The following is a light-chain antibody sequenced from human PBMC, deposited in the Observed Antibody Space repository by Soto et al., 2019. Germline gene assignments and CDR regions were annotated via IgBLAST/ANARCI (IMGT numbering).Light chain of an antibody. V-gene: IGKV3-20*01. CDR1: QRVSSNY. CDR2: GAS. J-gene: IGKJ1*01. CDR3: QQYYTSPRT. Sequence: EIVLTQSPGTLSLSPGERATLSCRASQRVSSNYLAWYQQKRGQAPRLLIYGASSRATGIPTRFSGSGSGTDFTLTISRLEPEDFAVYYCQQYYTSPRTFGQVTKVAI.